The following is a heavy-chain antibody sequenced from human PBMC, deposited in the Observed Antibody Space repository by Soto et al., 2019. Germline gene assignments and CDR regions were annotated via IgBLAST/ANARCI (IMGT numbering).Heavy chain of an antibody. CDR3: ASTYYNASSGPFDY. V-gene: IGHV4-31*03. CDR2: IYYSGST. D-gene: IGHD3-22*01. Sequence: TLSLTCTVSGGSISSGGYYWSWVRQHPGKGLEWIGYIYYSGSTYYNPSLKSRVTISVDTSKNQFSLKLSSVTAADTAFYYCASTYYNASSGPFDYWGQGTLVTRLL. CDR1: GGSISSGGYY. J-gene: IGHJ4*02.